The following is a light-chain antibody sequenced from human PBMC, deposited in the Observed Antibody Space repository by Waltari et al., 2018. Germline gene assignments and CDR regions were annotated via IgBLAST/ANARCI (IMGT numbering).Light chain of an antibody. Sequence: EVVLTQSPATLSLSPGERVTLPCRASHSVSNLLAWYQQKPGQAPRLLIYDASNTATGIPARFSGSGSGTDFTLTISSLEPEDFAVYYCQQRRTWPLTFGGGTTVEI. CDR2: DAS. V-gene: IGKV3-11*01. J-gene: IGKJ4*01. CDR1: HSVSNL. CDR3: QQRRTWPLT.